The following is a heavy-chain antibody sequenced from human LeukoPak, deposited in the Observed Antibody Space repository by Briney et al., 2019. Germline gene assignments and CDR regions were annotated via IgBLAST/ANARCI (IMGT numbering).Heavy chain of an antibody. J-gene: IGHJ4*02. CDR3: AKVVGATTRGYFDY. D-gene: IGHD1-26*01. Sequence: SGGSLRLACEATGFTFSSYAMSWVRQAQGHVLPSLSTISSSGGSTYYADSVKGRFTISRDNSKNTLYLQMNSLRAEDTAVYYCAKVVGATTRGYFDYWGQGTLVTVSS. CDR1: GFTFSSYA. V-gene: IGHV3-23*01. CDR2: ISSSGGST.